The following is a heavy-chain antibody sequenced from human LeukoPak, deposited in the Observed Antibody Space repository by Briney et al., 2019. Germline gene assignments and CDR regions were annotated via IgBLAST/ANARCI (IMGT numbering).Heavy chain of an antibody. CDR2: ISAYNGNT. Sequence: GASVMVSCKTSGYTFTSYGISWVRQAPGQGLEWMGWISAYNGNTNYAQKVQGRVTMTTDTSTSTAYMELRSLRSDDTAVYYCARWGGHCTSGLCYYFDCWGQGTLVTVSS. V-gene: IGHV1-18*01. CDR1: GYTFTSYG. CDR3: ARWGGHCTSGLCYYFDC. D-gene: IGHD2-8*01. J-gene: IGHJ4*02.